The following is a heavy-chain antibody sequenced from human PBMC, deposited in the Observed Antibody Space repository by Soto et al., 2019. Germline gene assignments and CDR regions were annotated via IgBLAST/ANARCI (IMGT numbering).Heavy chain of an antibody. Sequence: QVQLQESGPGLVKPSETLSLTCTVSGGSMSSYYWSWIRQPPGKGLEWIGYIDYSGSTMYNPSLKSRVSISLDTSRKQFSLKLNSVTGADTAVYYCAGVQVGRGYSYGAFDYWGQGTLVTVSS. J-gene: IGHJ4*02. CDR2: IDYSGST. CDR3: AGVQVGRGYSYGAFDY. V-gene: IGHV4-59*01. CDR1: GGSMSSYY. D-gene: IGHD5-18*01.